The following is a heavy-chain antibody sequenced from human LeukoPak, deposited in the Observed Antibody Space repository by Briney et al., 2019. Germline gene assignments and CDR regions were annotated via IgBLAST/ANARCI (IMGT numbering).Heavy chain of an antibody. Sequence: PSETLSLTCTVSGGSISSYYWSWIRQPPGKGLEWIGYIYYSGSTNYNPSLKSRVTISVDTSKNQFSLKLSSVTAADTAVYYCARGRTYYYGSVSYHWFDPWGQGTLVTVSS. J-gene: IGHJ5*02. CDR1: GGSISSYY. CDR3: ARGRTYYYGSVSYHWFDP. V-gene: IGHV4-59*01. CDR2: IYYSGST. D-gene: IGHD3-10*01.